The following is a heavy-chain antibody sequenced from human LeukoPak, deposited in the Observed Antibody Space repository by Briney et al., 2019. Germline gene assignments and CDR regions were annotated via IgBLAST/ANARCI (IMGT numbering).Heavy chain of an antibody. D-gene: IGHD3-16*02. CDR1: GYTLTELS. Sequence: ASVKVSCKVSGYTLTELSMHWVRQAPGKGLEWMGGFDPEDGETIYAQKFQGRVTMTEDTSTDTAYMELSSLRSEDTAVYYCATQEITFGGVIALRGPDGMDVWGQGTTVTVSS. J-gene: IGHJ6*02. CDR3: ATQEITFGGVIALRGPDGMDV. V-gene: IGHV1-24*01. CDR2: FDPEDGET.